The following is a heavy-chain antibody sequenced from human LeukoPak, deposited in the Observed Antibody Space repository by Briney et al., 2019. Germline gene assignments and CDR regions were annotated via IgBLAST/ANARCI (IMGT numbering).Heavy chain of an antibody. CDR1: GFTFSSYE. Sequence: GGSLRLSCAASGFTFSSYEMNWVRQAPGKGLEWVSYISSSGSTIYYADSVKGRFTISRHNAKNSLYLQMNSLRAEDTAVYYCARDDYCDQNFDYWGQGTLVTVSS. CDR2: ISSSGSTI. D-gene: IGHD4-17*01. V-gene: IGHV3-48*03. J-gene: IGHJ4*02. CDR3: ARDDYCDQNFDY.